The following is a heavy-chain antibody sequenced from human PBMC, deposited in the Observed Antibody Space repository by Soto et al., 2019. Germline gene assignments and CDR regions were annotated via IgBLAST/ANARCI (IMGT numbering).Heavy chain of an antibody. CDR2: ISGSGGST. D-gene: IGHD5-18*01. Sequence: PGGSLRLSCAASGFTFSSYAMSWVRQAPGKGLEWVSAISGSGGSTYYADSVKGRFTISRDNSKNTLYLQMNSPRAEDTAVYYCAKARGYRTNYGMDVWGQGTTVTVSS. CDR3: AKARGYRTNYGMDV. V-gene: IGHV3-23*01. J-gene: IGHJ6*02. CDR1: GFTFSSYA.